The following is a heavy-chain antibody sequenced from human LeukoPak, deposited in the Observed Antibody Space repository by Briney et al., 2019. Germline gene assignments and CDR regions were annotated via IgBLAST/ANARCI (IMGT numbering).Heavy chain of an antibody. V-gene: IGHV1-46*01. J-gene: IGHJ5*02. CDR1: GYTFTNYY. CDR3: ARSRGYCSGGSCYYPYNWFDP. CDR2: INPSGGST. D-gene: IGHD2-15*01. Sequence: ASVKVSCKASGYTFTNYYMHWVRQAPGQGLEWMGIINPSGGSTSYAQKFQGRVTMTRDTSTSTVYMELSSLRSDDTAVYYCARSRGYCSGGSCYYPYNWFDPWGQGTLVTVSS.